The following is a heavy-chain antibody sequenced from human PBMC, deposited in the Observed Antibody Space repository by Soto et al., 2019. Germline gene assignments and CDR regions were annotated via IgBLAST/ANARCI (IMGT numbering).Heavy chain of an antibody. V-gene: IGHV3-48*02. Sequence: GGSLRLSCAASGFTFSIYSMNWVRQAPGKGLEWVSYISSSSSTIYYADSVKGRFTISRDNAKNSLYLQMNSLRDEDTAVYYCARDKDSSGWYKWFDPWGQGTLVTVSS. CDR2: ISSSSSTI. D-gene: IGHD6-19*01. CDR1: GFTFSIYS. CDR3: ARDKDSSGWYKWFDP. J-gene: IGHJ5*02.